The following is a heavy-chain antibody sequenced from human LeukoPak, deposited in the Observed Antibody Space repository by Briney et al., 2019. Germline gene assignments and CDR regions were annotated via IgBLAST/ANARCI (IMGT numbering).Heavy chain of an antibody. D-gene: IGHD6-19*01. CDR2: ISGDGGST. CDR3: ARESESSGWYDY. Sequence: GGSLRLSCAAPGFMFHDYAIHWVRQAPGKGLEWVSLISGDGGSTFYADSVKGRFTISRDNSKTSLYLQMNSLRSDDTALYYCARESESSGWYDYWGQGTLVTVSS. J-gene: IGHJ4*02. V-gene: IGHV3-43*02. CDR1: GFMFHDYA.